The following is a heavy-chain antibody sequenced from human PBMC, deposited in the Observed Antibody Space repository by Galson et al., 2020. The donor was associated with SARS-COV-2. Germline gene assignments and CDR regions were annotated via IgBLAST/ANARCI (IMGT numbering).Heavy chain of an antibody. J-gene: IGHJ4*02. CDR2: IYPGDSDT. D-gene: IGHD2-2*01. V-gene: IGHV5-51*01. Sequence: GESLKISCKGSGYFFTSNWIGWVRQVPGKGLEWMGIIYPGDSDTRYSPSFQGHVTISADKSINTAYLQWSSLKASDTARYYCAMSPQLLPATDWGQGTLVTVSS. CDR3: AMSPQLLPATD. CDR1: GYFFTSNW.